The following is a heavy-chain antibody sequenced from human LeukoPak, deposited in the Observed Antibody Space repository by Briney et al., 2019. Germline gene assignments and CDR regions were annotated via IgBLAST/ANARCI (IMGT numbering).Heavy chain of an antibody. CDR2: IKLDGSEK. D-gene: IGHD3-3*01. CDR3: ARVGYDFWSGYNDY. Sequence: AGGSLRLSCVASGFTFGKYWMSWVRQAPGKGLEWVANIKLDGSEKYYVDSVKGRFTISRDNAKNSLYLQMNSLRAEDTAVYYCARVGYDFWSGYNDYWGQGTLVTVSS. J-gene: IGHJ4*02. CDR1: GFTFGKYW. V-gene: IGHV3-7*01.